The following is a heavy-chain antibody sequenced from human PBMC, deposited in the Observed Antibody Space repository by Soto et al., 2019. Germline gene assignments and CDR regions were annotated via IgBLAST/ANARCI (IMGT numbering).Heavy chain of an antibody. J-gene: IGHJ6*03. CDR2: ISGSGGST. V-gene: IGHV3-23*01. CDR1: GFTFSSYA. CDR3: AKESGGGYYFYYYYMDV. Sequence: GGSLRLSCAASGFTFSSYAMSWVRQAPGKGLEWVSAISGSGGSTYYADSVKGRFTIFRDNSKNTLYLQMNSLRAEDTAVYYCAKESGGGYYFYYYYMDVWGKGTTVTVSS. D-gene: IGHD2-15*01.